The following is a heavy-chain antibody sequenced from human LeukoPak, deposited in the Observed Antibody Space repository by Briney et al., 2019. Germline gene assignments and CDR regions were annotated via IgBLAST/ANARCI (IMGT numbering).Heavy chain of an antibody. CDR1: GVSISSSSYY. Sequence: SETLSLTCTVSGVSISSSSYYWGWLRQPPGKGLEWIGSIYYSGSTYYNPSLKSRVTISVDTSKNQFSLKLSSVTAADTAVYYCASIYSYGSMGAFDIWGQGTMVTVSS. CDR2: IYYSGST. CDR3: ASIYSYGSMGAFDI. D-gene: IGHD5-18*01. V-gene: IGHV4-39*07. J-gene: IGHJ3*02.